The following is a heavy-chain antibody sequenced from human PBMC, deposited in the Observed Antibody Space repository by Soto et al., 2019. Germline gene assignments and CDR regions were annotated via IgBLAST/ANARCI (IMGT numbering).Heavy chain of an antibody. Sequence: SETLSLTCRLSGGSITGAYYWNWIRQHPGKGLEWIGSIHYRGSTYYNPSLKTRITISLDRSNNQFSLNLSSVTAADTAVYYCARVRDSFGLDVWGQGTTVTVSS. CDR1: GGSITGAYY. D-gene: IGHD2-15*01. CDR3: ARVRDSFGLDV. CDR2: IHYRGST. V-gene: IGHV4-31*03. J-gene: IGHJ6*02.